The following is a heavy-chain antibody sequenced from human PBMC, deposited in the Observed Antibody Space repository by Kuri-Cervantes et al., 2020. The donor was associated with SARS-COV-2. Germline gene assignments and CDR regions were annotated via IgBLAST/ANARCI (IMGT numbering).Heavy chain of an antibody. CDR2: IYHSGST. V-gene: IGHV4-38-2*02. J-gene: IGHJ4*02. CDR3: ARSYGDYFRAWNY. Sequence: SETLSLTCTVSGYSISSGYYWGWIRQPPGKGLEWIGSIYHSGSTYYNPSLKSRVTISVDTSKNQFSLKLSSVTAADTAVYYCARSYGDYFRAWNYWGQGTLVTVSS. CDR1: GYSISSGYY. D-gene: IGHD4-17*01.